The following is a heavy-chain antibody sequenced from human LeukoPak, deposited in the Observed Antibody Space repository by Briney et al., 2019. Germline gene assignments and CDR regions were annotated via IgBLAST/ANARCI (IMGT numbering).Heavy chain of an antibody. J-gene: IGHJ4*02. CDR1: GFTFSDYY. CDR2: ISSSGSTI. D-gene: IGHD5-18*01. V-gene: IGHV3-11*01. CDR3: AKDSITDTAMATSFDY. Sequence: PGGSLRLSCAASGFTFSDYYMSWIRQAPGKGLEWVSYISSSGSTIYYVDSVKGRFTISRDNSKNTLYLQMNSLRAEDTAVYYCAKDSITDTAMATSFDYWGQGTLVTVSS.